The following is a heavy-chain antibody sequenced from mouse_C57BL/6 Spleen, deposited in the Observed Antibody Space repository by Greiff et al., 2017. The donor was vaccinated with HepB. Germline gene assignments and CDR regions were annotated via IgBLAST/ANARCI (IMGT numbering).Heavy chain of an antibody. CDR3: ARGPFDY. CDR1: GYTFTSYW. Sequence: SCKASGYTFTSYWMHWVKQRPGQGLEWIGEIDPSDSYTNYNQKFKGKSTLTVDKSSSTAYMQLSSLTSEDSAVYYCARGPFDYWGQGTTLTVSS. CDR2: IDPSDSYT. V-gene: IGHV1-69*01. J-gene: IGHJ2*01.